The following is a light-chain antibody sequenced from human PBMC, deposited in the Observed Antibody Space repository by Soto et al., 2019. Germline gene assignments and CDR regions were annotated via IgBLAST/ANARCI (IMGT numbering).Light chain of an antibody. Sequence: SYELTQPPSVSVAPGQTARITCGGNNIESKSVHWYQQRPGQAPVLVIYVDSDRPSGIPDRFSASTSGNTAALTISRVEAGDEADYYCQVWDTISDHCVFGSGTKVTVL. CDR3: QVWDTISDHCV. CDR2: VDS. J-gene: IGLJ1*01. CDR1: NIESKS. V-gene: IGLV3-21*02.